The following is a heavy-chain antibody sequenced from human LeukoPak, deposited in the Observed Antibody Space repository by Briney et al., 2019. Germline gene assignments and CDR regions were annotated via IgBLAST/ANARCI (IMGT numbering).Heavy chain of an antibody. CDR2: IKGDGSRK. CDR1: AFTFIPYW. CDR3: ARASTTVPNLLDN. D-gene: IGHD4-17*01. J-gene: IGHJ4*02. V-gene: IGHV3-74*01. Sequence: RGSLRLSCAASAFTFIPYWMHSVRQAPGKERLWVSRIKGDGSRKNYADSLNGRFTISRDNSKNTLYLQMNSLRAEDTAVYYCARASTTVPNLLDNWGQGAMVTVSS.